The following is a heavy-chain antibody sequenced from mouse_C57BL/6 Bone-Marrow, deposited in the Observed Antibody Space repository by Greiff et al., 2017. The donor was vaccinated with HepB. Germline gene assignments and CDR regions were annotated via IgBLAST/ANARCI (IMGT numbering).Heavy chain of an antibody. CDR2: ISDGGSYT. D-gene: IGHD2-4*01. Sequence: EVKLMESGGGLVKPGGSLKLSCAASGFTFSSYAMSWVRQTPEKRLEWVATISDGGSYTYYPDNVKGRFTISRDNAKNNLYLQMSHLKSEDTAMYYCAREGLYDDYEGYYFDYWGQGTTRTVSS. CDR1: GFTFSSYA. CDR3: AREGLYDDYEGYYFDY. J-gene: IGHJ2*01. V-gene: IGHV5-4*01.